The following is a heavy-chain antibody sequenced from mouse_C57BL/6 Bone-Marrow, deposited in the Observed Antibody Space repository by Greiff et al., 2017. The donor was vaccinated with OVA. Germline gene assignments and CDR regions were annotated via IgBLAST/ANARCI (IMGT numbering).Heavy chain of an antibody. CDR3: TAGGYGNYVDYFDY. V-gene: IGHV6-6*01. CDR2: IRNKANNHAT. CDR1: GFTFSDAW. Sequence: EVKVEESGGGLVQPGGSMKLSCAASGFTFSDAWMDWVRQSPEKGLEWVAEIRNKANNHATYYAESVKGRFTISRDDSKSSVYLQMNSLRAEDTGIYYCTAGGYGNYVDYFDYWGQGTTLTVSS. J-gene: IGHJ2*01. D-gene: IGHD2-1*01.